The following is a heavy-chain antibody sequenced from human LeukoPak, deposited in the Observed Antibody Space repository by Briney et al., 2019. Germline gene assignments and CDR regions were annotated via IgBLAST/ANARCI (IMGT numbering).Heavy chain of an antibody. D-gene: IGHD3-10*01. CDR3: ARGLFTMVRGPGYYGMDV. J-gene: IGHJ6*02. V-gene: IGHV3-33*01. Sequence: PGGSLRLSCEASGVTFSSYGMHWVRQAPGKGLEWVAVIWYDGSNKYYADSVKGRFTISRDNSKNTLYLQMNSLRAEDTAVYYCARGLFTMVRGPGYYGMDVWGQGTTVTVS. CDR2: IWYDGSNK. CDR1: GVTFSSYG.